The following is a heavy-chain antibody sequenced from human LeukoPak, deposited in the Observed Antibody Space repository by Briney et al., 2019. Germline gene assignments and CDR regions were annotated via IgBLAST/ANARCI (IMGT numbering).Heavy chain of an antibody. CDR1: GFTFSSYE. CDR3: AREGTAMVSFDY. D-gene: IGHD5-18*01. CDR2: ISSGGNTI. V-gene: IGHV3-48*03. J-gene: IGHJ4*02. Sequence: TGGSLRLSCAASGFTFSSYEMNWVRQAPGKGLEWVSYISSGGNTIYYADSVKGRFTISRDNAKNPLYLQMNSLRAEDTAVYYCAREGTAMVSFDYWGQGTLVTVSS.